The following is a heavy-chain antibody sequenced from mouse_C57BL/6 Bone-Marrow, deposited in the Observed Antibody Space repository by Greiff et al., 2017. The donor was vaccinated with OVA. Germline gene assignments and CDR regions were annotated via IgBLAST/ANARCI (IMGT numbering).Heavy chain of an antibody. CDR3: SRRVTTVVAPYWYFDG. J-gene: IGHJ1*03. Sequence: VQLQQSGPELVKPGASVKISCKASGYTFTDYYINWVKQRPGQGLEWIGWIFPGSGSTYYNEKFKGKATLTVDTSSSTAYMLLSSLTSEDSAVYFGSRRVTTVVAPYWYFDGWGTGTTVTVSS. CDR1: GYTFTDYY. D-gene: IGHD1-1*01. V-gene: IGHV1-75*01. CDR2: IFPGSGST.